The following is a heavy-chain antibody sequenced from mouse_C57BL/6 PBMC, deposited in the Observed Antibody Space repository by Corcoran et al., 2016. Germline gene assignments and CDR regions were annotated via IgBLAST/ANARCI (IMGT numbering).Heavy chain of an antibody. J-gene: IGHJ4*01. V-gene: IGHV1-26*01. D-gene: IGHD1-1*01. CDR2: INPNNGGT. CDR3: GRWPSATVRAMDY. CDR1: GYTFTDYY. Sequence: VQLQQSGAELARPGASVTLSCKASGYTFTDYYMNWVKQSHGKSLGLIGDINPNNGGTSYNQKFKGKATLTVDKSSSTAYMELRSLTYEDSAVYYCGRWPSATVRAMDYWGQGTSVTVSS.